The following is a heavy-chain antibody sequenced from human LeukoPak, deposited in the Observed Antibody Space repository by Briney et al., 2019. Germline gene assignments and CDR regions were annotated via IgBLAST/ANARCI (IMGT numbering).Heavy chain of an antibody. CDR3: ARGTYYYDSSGYYYNFDY. J-gene: IGHJ4*02. CDR1: GGSISSGSYY. V-gene: IGHV4-61*02. Sequence: PSETLSLTCTVSGGSISSGSYYWSWIRQPAGKGLEWIGRIYTSGSTNYNPSLKSRFTISVDTSKNQFSLKLSSVTAADTAVYYCARGTYYYDSSGYYYNFDYWGQGTLVTVSS. D-gene: IGHD3-22*01. CDR2: IYTSGST.